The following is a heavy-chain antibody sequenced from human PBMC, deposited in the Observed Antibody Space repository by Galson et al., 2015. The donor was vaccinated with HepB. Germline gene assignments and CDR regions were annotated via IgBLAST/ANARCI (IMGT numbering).Heavy chain of an antibody. J-gene: IGHJ5*02. D-gene: IGHD6-6*01. Sequence: SVKVSCKASGYTFTSYDINWVRQATGQGLEWMGWMNPNSGNTGYAQKFQGRVTMTRNTSISTAYMELSSLRSEDTAVYYCARGRRSYSSSSGGSYWFDPWGQGTLVTVSS. V-gene: IGHV1-8*01. CDR1: GYTFTSYD. CDR3: ARGRRSYSSSSGGSYWFDP. CDR2: MNPNSGNT.